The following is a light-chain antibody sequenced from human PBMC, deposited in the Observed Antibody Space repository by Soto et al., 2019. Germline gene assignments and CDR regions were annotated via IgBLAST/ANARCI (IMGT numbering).Light chain of an antibody. Sequence: QSALTQPASVSGSPGQSITISCTGTSSDVGSYNLVSWYQQYPGKAPKLLIYEGSKRPSGVSNRFSGSKSGNTASLTISGLQAEDEADYSCCSYSPRTTVVFGGGTKLTVL. J-gene: IGLJ2*01. CDR3: CSYSPRTTVV. CDR1: SSDVGSYNL. V-gene: IGLV2-23*01. CDR2: EGS.